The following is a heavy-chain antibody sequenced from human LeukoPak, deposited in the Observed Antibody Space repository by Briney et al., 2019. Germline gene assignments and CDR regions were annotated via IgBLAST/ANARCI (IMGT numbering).Heavy chain of an antibody. Sequence: SETLSLTCTVSGDSISSGDYYWSWIRQPAGKGLEWIGRISSSGSTNYNPSLKSRVTISVDTSKNQFSLKLSSVTAADTAVYYCARDKNYDLPFDYWGQGTLVTVSS. D-gene: IGHD3-22*01. J-gene: IGHJ4*02. CDR2: ISSSGST. V-gene: IGHV4-61*02. CDR3: ARDKNYDLPFDY. CDR1: GDSISSGDYY.